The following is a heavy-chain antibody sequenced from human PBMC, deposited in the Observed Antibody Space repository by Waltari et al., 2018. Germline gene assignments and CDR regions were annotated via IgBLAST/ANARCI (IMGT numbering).Heavy chain of an antibody. J-gene: IGHJ4*02. V-gene: IGHV3-7*01. CDR1: GSTSRDHW. Sequence: EEQLVDSGGGLVQPGGCLRLSWCDAGSTSRDHWMAWVRQAPGKELKWVAKIKKDGTEEMYVDSVKGRFTIYKDNTKNSLFLQMNSLRAEDTAVYYCARDHWYSLDLWGQGTLVTVSS. D-gene: IGHD2-21*02. CDR3: ARDHWYSLDL. CDR2: IKKDGTEE.